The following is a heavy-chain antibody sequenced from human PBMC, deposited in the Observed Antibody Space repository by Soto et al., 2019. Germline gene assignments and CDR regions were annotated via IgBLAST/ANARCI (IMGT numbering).Heavy chain of an antibody. D-gene: IGHD5-18*01. CDR2: IIPNFGTT. J-gene: IGHJ6*02. CDR3: ARDPVDTSMLTGYYGMDV. V-gene: IGHV1-69*01. CDR1: GGTFSSDA. Sequence: QVQLVQSGAEVKKPGSSVKVSCKASGGTFSSDAFDWVRQAPGQGLEWMGGIIPNFGTTNFAQKFQGRATITADESTTTIYMELRSLTSEDTAVYYCARDPVDTSMLTGYYGMDVWGQGTTVTVSS.